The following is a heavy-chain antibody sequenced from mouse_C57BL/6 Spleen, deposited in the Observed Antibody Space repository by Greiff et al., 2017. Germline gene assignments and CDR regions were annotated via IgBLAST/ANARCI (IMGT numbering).Heavy chain of an antibody. V-gene: IGHV1-55*01. Sequence: VQLQQPGAELVKPGASVKMSCKASGYTFTSYWITWVKQRPGQGLEWIGDIYPGSGSTNYNEKFKSKATLTVDTSSSTAYMQLSSLTSEDSAVYYCTKKSDCYGSSCYAMDYWGQGTSVTVSS. CDR2: IYPGSGST. CDR3: TKKSDCYGSSCYAMDY. J-gene: IGHJ4*01. CDR1: GYTFTSYW. D-gene: IGHD1-1*01.